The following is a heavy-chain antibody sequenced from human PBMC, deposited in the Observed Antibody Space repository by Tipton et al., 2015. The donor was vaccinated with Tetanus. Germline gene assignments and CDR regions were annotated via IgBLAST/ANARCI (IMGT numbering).Heavy chain of an antibody. CDR3: AGVGGIYTWFHMGH. D-gene: IGHD3-16*01. J-gene: IGHJ4*02. Sequence: SLRLSCAVSGFSFSNYWMIWVRQAPGKGLEWVARTGEDARDNYYVDPVKGRFATSRDDAKNSLYLQLKSLRVDDTAVYYRAGVGGIYTWFHMGHWGQGALVTVSS. V-gene: IGHV3-7*03. CDR1: GFSFSNYW. CDR2: TGEDARDN.